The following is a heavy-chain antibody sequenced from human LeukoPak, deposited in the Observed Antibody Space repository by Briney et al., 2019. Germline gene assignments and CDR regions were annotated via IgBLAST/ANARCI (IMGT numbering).Heavy chain of an antibody. D-gene: IGHD6-13*01. CDR1: GDSISSNSAA. CDR2: TYYRSKWYN. CDR3: ARDFSSSWYYSAY. Sequence: QTLSLTCAIFGDSISSNSAAWNWIRQSPSRGLEWLGRTYYRSKWYNDYAVSVNSRITLNPPTSQNQSSLQLNSVTPADTAVYYCARDFSSSWYYSAYWGQGTLATVSS. V-gene: IGHV6-1*01. J-gene: IGHJ4*02.